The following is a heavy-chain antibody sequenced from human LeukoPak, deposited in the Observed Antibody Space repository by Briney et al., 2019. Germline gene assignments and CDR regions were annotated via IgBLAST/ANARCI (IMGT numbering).Heavy chain of an antibody. Sequence: SETLSLTCTVSGGSVSSGSYYWSWIRQPPGKGLEWIGYIYYSGSTNYNPSLKSRVTISVDTSKNQFSLKLSSVTAADTAVYYCATCIAALGLSCLDYWGQGTLVTVSS. CDR1: GGSVSSGSYY. J-gene: IGHJ4*02. D-gene: IGHD6-13*01. V-gene: IGHV4-61*01. CDR2: IYYSGST. CDR3: ATCIAALGLSCLDY.